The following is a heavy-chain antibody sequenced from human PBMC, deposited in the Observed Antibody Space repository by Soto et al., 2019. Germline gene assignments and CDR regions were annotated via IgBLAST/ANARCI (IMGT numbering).Heavy chain of an antibody. V-gene: IGHV3-73*01. J-gene: IGHJ4*02. CDR2: IRDRAYNYAT. D-gene: IGHD3-10*01. CDR1: GFVFKDSS. Sequence: EVLLVESGGGLVQPGGSLKLSCAASGFVFKDSSIHWVRQASGKGLEWIGRIRDRAYNYATAYAASVKGRFTISRDDSNNMAYLPMNGPETQDTAIYYCTRLISAAQDYWGQGTLVTVSS. CDR3: TRLISAAQDY.